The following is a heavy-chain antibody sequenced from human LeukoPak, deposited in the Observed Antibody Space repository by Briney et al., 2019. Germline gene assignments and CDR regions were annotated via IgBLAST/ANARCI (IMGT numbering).Heavy chain of an antibody. J-gene: IGHJ4*02. CDR2: I. CDR1: GFTFDDYA. CDR3: VGGYQLLLFDD. D-gene: IGHD2-2*01. Sequence: GGSLRLSCAASGFTFDDYAMSWVRQAPGKGLEWVSAIDSVKGRFTISRDNSKNTLYLQMKSLRAGDTALYYCVGGYQLLLFDDWGQGTLVTVSS. V-gene: IGHV3-23*01.